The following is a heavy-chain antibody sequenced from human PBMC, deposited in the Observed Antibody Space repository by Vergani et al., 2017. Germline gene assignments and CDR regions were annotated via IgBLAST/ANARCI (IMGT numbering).Heavy chain of an antibody. CDR2: IEFDGSNQ. CDR1: GFTLSNYD. J-gene: IGHJ4*02. V-gene: IGHV3-30*02. D-gene: IGHD3-16*01. Sequence: QVQLVESGGGVVQRGGSLRLSCATSGFTLSNYDMQWIRKGQGKGLEFVAFIEFDGSNQYYADSVKGRFTLSRDFSKNTLYLQINSLRTDDTATYYCAKHFRGWGIDYWGQGTQVIVSS. CDR3: AKHFRGWGIDY.